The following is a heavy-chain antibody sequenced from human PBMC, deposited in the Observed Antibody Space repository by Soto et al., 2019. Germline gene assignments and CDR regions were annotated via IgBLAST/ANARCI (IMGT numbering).Heavy chain of an antibody. J-gene: IGHJ4*02. Sequence: PSETLSLTCTVSGGSISSSRCHWGWIRQPPGKGLEWIGSINYSGSTYYNTSLKSRVTISVDTSKNQFSLKLSSVTAADTAVYYCARHPPRDYSSSWYFRGGIFDYWGQGTLVTVSS. V-gene: IGHV4-39*01. CDR3: ARHPPRDYSSSWYFRGGIFDY. D-gene: IGHD6-13*01. CDR2: INYSGST. CDR1: GGSISSSRCH.